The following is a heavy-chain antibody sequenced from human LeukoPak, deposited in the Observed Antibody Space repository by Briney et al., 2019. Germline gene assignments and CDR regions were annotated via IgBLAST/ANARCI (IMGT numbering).Heavy chain of an antibody. D-gene: IGHD4-17*01. J-gene: IGHJ4*02. Sequence: SETLSLTCTVSGGSISSYYWSWIRQPPGKGLEWIGYIYYSGSTNYNPSLKSRVTISVDTSKNQFSLKLSSVTAADTAVYYCANYGRHFASWGQGTLVTVSP. CDR2: IYYSGST. V-gene: IGHV4-59*01. CDR1: GGSISSYY. CDR3: ANYGRHFAS.